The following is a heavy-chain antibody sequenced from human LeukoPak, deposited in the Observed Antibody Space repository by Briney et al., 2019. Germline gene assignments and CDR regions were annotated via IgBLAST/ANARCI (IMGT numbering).Heavy chain of an antibody. CDR1: GFTVSSNY. CDR2: VYSGGST. Sequence: PGGSLRLSCAASGFTVSSNYMSWVRQAPGKGLEWVSVVYSGGSTYYADSVKGRFTISRDNSKNSLYLQMNSLRAEDTAVYYCARGSSSGWYLDAFDIWGQGTMVTVSS. CDR3: ARGSSSGWYLDAFDI. V-gene: IGHV3-53*01. J-gene: IGHJ3*02. D-gene: IGHD6-19*01.